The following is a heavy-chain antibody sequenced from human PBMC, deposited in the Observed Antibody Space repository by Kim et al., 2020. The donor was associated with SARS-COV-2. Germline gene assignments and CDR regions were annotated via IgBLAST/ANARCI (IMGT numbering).Heavy chain of an antibody. D-gene: IGHD4-17*01. J-gene: IGHJ4*02. Sequence: TDYAESVKGRFTISRDNAKNTLYLQMNRLRAEDTAVYYCAIVPTVTLFDCWGQGTLVTVSS. V-gene: IGHV3-74*01. CDR2: T. CDR3: AIVPTVTLFDC.